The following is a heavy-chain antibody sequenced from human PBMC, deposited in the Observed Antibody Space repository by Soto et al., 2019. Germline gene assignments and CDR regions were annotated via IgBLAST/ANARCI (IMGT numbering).Heavy chain of an antibody. CDR2: ISGSGGST. V-gene: IGHV3-23*01. CDR1: GFTFSSYS. D-gene: IGHD6-13*01. J-gene: IGHJ5*02. Sequence: GGSLRLSCAASGFTFSSYSMSWVRQARGKGLEWVSSISGSGGSTSYADSVKGRFTISRDNSKNTLYLQMNSLRAEDTAVYYCAKGQQLASNWFDPWGQGTLVTVSS. CDR3: AKGQQLASNWFDP.